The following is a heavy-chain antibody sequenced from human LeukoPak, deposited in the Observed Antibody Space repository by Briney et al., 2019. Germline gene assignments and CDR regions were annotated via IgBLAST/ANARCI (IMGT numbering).Heavy chain of an antibody. CDR2: IRNDGSTT. CDR1: GFIVNNHG. J-gene: IGHJ6*03. V-gene: IGHV3-30*02. Sequence: GGSLRLSCAASGFIVNNHGIHWVRQAPGKGLDWVTFIRNDGSTTPFADTAKGRFTISRDDSENTVYLQMNSLRPDDTGVYYCAGDRCSSVACYPGLRAMDVWGRGTTVIVSS. CDR3: AGDRCSSVACYPGLRAMDV. D-gene: IGHD2-2*01.